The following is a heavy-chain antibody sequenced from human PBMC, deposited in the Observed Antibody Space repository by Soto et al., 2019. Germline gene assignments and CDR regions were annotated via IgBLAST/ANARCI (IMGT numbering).Heavy chain of an antibody. Sequence: SETLSLTCAVYGGSFSGYYWSWMRQAPGKGLEWIGEINHSGSTNYNPSLKSRVTISVDTSKNQFSLKLTSLTAADTAVYYCASQGLPYFDWLRTHLYLLEVWGKGSTVPVSP. CDR1: GGSFSGYY. V-gene: IGHV4-34*01. J-gene: IGHJ6*04. D-gene: IGHD3-9*01. CDR3: ASQGLPYFDWLRTHLYLLEV. CDR2: INHSGST.